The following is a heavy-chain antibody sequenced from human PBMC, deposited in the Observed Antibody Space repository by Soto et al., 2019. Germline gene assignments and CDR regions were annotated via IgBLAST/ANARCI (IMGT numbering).Heavy chain of an antibody. CDR2: VIPIIDRA. D-gene: IGHD2-21*01. CDR3: ARVAVGSTPSFDF. CDR1: GGGFTTYT. J-gene: IGHJ4*02. V-gene: IGHV1-69*08. Sequence: QVQLVQSGPEVKKPGSSVKVSCKASGGGFTTYTVSWVRQAPGQGLEWMGRVIPIIDRANYARKFQGRVTXTXDXPTSTAYLKRSGLTSEDTAVYFCARVAVGSTPSFDFWGQGTLVTVSS.